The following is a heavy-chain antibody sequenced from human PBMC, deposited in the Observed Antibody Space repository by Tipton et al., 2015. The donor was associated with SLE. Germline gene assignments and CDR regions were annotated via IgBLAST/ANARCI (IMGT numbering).Heavy chain of an antibody. Sequence: TLSLTCTVSGASISSYSWSWIRQPPGKGLEWIGYIYYSGSTNYNPSLKSRVTISVDTSKKQFSLKLSSVTAADTAVYYCARDGDYSDSIYKWFDPWGQGTLVTVSS. J-gene: IGHJ5*02. CDR1: GASISSYS. CDR2: IYYSGST. CDR3: ARDGDYSDSIYKWFDP. V-gene: IGHV4-59*01. D-gene: IGHD4-11*01.